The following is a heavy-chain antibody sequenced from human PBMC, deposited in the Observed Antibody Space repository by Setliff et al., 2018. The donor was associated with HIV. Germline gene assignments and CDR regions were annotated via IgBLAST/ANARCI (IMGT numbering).Heavy chain of an antibody. Sequence: SETLSLTCTVSGGSITSGSYYWSWIRQPAGKGLEWIGRFYTSGSTNYNPSLKSRVTMSVDTSKNQFSLKLSSVTAAGTAVYYCARDRGSGSWFDFWGQGTLVTVSS. J-gene: IGHJ4*02. CDR2: FYTSGST. D-gene: IGHD1-26*01. V-gene: IGHV4-61*02. CDR3: ARDRGSGSWFDF. CDR1: GGSITSGSYY.